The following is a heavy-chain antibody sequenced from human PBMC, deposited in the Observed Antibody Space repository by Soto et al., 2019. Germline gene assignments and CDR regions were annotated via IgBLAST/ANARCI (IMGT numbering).Heavy chain of an antibody. J-gene: IGHJ6*02. CDR3: AKDFSPAYYYDSSGYSNYYGMDV. D-gene: IGHD3-22*01. V-gene: IGHV3-43*01. CDR1: GFTFDDYT. CDR2: ISWDGGST. Sequence: GGSLRLSCAASGFTFDDYTMHWVRQAPGKGLEWVSLISWDGGSTYYADSVKGRFTISRDNSKNSLYLQMNSLRTEDTALYYCAKDFSPAYYYDSSGYSNYYGMDVWGQGTTVTVSS.